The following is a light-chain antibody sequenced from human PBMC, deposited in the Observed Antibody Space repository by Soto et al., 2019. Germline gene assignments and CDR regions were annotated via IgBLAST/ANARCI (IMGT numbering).Light chain of an antibody. J-gene: IGKJ4*01. V-gene: IGKV1-8*01. CDR3: QQYYSHPIT. CDR1: QGISRY. Sequence: IQMTQSPSTLSASLGDRVTITCRASQGISRYLAWYQQKPGKAPKLLIYAASTLQSGVPSRFSGSGSGTDFSLTISCLQSEDFATYSCQQYYSHPITFGGGTKVDIK. CDR2: AAS.